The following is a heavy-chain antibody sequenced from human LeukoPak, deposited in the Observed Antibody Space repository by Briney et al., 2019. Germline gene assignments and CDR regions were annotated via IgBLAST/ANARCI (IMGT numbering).Heavy chain of an antibody. V-gene: IGHV4-59*06. J-gene: IGHJ6*02. CDR3: ARDRRYSNYGMDV. Sequence: PSETLSLTCTVSGGSITSYYWGWIRQHPGKGLEWIGYIYYSGSTYYNPSLKSRVTISVDTSKNQFSLKLSSVTAADTAVYYCARDRRYSNYGMDVWGQGTTVTVSS. CDR2: IYYSGST. CDR1: GGSITSYY. D-gene: IGHD4-11*01.